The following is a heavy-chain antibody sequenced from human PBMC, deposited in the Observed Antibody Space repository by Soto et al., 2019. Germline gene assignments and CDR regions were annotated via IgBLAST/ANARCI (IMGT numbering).Heavy chain of an antibody. CDR2: XYXSXXX. V-gene: IGHV4-4*02. CDR1: GGSISSSNW. CDR3: AREDSSGWPDY. Sequence: PSETLSPTCAVSGGSISSSNWWSWVRQPPGKGXEXIXXXYXSXXXNXXXXLKSRVTISVDKSKNQFSLKLSSVTAADTAVYYCAREDSSGWPDYWGQGTLLTVSS. J-gene: IGHJ4*02. D-gene: IGHD6-19*01.